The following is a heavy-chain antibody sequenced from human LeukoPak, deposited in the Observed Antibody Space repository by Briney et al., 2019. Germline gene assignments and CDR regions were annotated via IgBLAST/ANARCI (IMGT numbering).Heavy chain of an antibody. J-gene: IGHJ4*02. CDR1: GYTFTSYY. Sequence: ASVTVSCKASGYTFTSYYMHWVRQAPGQGLEWMGIINPSGGSTSYAQKFQGRVTMTRDTSTSTVYMELSSLRSEDTAVYYCARDLVCGGDCYTFDYWGQGTLVTVSS. V-gene: IGHV1-46*01. CDR3: ARDLVCGGDCYTFDY. D-gene: IGHD2-21*02. CDR2: INPSGGST.